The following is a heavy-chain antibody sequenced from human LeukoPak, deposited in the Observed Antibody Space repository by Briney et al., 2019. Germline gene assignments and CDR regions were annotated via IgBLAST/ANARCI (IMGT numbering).Heavy chain of an antibody. Sequence: SETLSLTCTVSGGSISSSSYYWGWIRQPPGKGLEWIGSIYYSGSTYYNPSLKSRVTISVDTSKNQFSLKLSSVTAADTAVYYCARVNYDSSGYPEADAFDIWGQGTMVTVSS. V-gene: IGHV4-39*07. J-gene: IGHJ3*02. D-gene: IGHD3-22*01. CDR1: GGSISSSSYY. CDR2: IYYSGST. CDR3: ARVNYDSSGYPEADAFDI.